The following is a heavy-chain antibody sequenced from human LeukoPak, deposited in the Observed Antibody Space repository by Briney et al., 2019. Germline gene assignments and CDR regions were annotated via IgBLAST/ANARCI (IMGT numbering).Heavy chain of an antibody. J-gene: IGHJ5*02. CDR2: ISAYNGNT. CDR3: ARDPTIFGVTNWFDP. D-gene: IGHD3-3*01. Sequence: GASVKVSCKASGYTFTSYGISWVRQAPGQGLEWMGWISAYNGNTNYAQKLQGRVTMTTDTSTSTAYVELRSLRSEDTAVYYCARDPTIFGVTNWFDPWGQGTLVTVSS. V-gene: IGHV1-18*01. CDR1: GYTFTSYG.